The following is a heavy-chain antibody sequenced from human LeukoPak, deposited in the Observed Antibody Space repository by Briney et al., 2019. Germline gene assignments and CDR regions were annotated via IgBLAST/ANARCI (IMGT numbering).Heavy chain of an antibody. CDR1: GFTFSSYD. J-gene: IGHJ4*02. CDR3: AGGAALGDFDY. D-gene: IGHD3-10*01. Sequence: GGSLRLSCAASGFTFSSYDMHWVRQATGKGLEWVSAIGTAGDTYYPGSVKGRFTISRDNAKNTLYLQMNSLRAEDTAVYYCAGGAALGDFDYWGQGTLVTVSS. V-gene: IGHV3-13*01. CDR2: IGTAGDT.